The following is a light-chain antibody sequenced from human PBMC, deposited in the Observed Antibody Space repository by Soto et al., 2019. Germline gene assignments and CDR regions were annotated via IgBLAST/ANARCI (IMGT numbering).Light chain of an antibody. J-gene: IGKJ5*01. CDR1: QSISSNY. CDR3: QQYGSSRIT. Sequence: DIVMTQSPGTLSLSPGERATLSCRASQSISSNYLAWYQQKPGQSPRLLIYGASSRATGILDRFSGRGSGTDFTLTISRLEPEDFAVYFCQQYGSSRITFGQGTRLEIK. CDR2: GAS. V-gene: IGKV3-20*01.